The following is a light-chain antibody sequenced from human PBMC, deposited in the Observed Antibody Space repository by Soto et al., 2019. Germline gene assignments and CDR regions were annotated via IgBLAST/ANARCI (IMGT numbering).Light chain of an antibody. J-gene: IGKJ5*01. CDR3: KQYNIWSSIT. V-gene: IGKV3-15*01. Sequence: EIVMTQSPATLSVSPGERATLSCRASQSISSKVGWYQQKPGQAPRLLIYGASTRVTGVPPRFSGSGSGTEFTLTISSLQSEDFAVYYCKQYNIWSSITFGQGTRLEIK. CDR1: QSISSK. CDR2: GAS.